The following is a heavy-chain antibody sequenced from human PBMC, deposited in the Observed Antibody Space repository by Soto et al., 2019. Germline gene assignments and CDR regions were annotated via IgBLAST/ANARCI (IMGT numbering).Heavy chain of an antibody. V-gene: IGHV4-30-4*01. CDR1: GDSVSSVGFH. CDR3: ASAPVVLDKISYFDY. J-gene: IGHJ4*02. CDR2: IYNGGST. D-gene: IGHD3-3*01. Sequence: SETLSLTCTVSGDSVSSVGFHWAWLRRPPGKGLEWIGYIYNGGSTYYRPSLESRMHMSLDPTRNHYSLRLTSVTAADTAVYFCASAPVVLDKISYFDYWGQGKLVTVSS.